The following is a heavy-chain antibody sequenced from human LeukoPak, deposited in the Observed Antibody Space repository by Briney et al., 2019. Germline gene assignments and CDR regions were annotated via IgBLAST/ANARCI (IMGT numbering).Heavy chain of an antibody. CDR1: GGSISSHY. CDR3: ARGNWNYYFDS. V-gene: IGHV4-59*11. Sequence: SETLSLTCTVSGGSISSHYWSWIRQPPGKGLEWIGYIYSSGSINYNPSLKSRVTMSVDTSKSQFSLKLSSVTAADTAVYYCARGNWNYYFDSWGQGTLVTVSS. D-gene: IGHD1-1*01. CDR2: IYSSGSI. J-gene: IGHJ4*02.